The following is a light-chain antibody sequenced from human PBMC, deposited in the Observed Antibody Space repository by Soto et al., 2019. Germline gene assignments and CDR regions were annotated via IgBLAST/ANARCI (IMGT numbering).Light chain of an antibody. CDR3: ATWDDSLSGWA. CDR2: SYN. J-gene: IGLJ3*02. V-gene: IGLV1-47*02. Sequence: QSVLTQPPSASGTPGQRVTISCSGSSSNIGSNLVYWYQHLPGTTPKLLIFSYNQRPSGVPDRFSSSKSGTSASLAISGLRSEDEADYYCATWDDSLSGWAFGGGTKLTVL. CDR1: SSNIGSNL.